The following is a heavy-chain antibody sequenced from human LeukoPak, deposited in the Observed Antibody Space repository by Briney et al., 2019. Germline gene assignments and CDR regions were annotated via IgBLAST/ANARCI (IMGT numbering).Heavy chain of an antibody. CDR1: GFTFSSYS. Sequence: PGRSLRLSCAASGFTFSSYSMNWVRQAPGKGLEWVSSISTSSSYVYYADSVKGRFTISRDNAKNSLYLQMNSLSAEDTAVYYCAREVGATANWFDPWGQGTLVTVSS. CDR3: AREVGATANWFDP. CDR2: ISTSSSYV. D-gene: IGHD1-26*01. V-gene: IGHV3-21*06. J-gene: IGHJ5*02.